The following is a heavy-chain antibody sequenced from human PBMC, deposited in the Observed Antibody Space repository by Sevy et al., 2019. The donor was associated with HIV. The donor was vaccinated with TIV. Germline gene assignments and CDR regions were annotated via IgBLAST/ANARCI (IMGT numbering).Heavy chain of an antibody. Sequence: GGSLRLSCAASGFTFSSYSMNWVRQAPGKGLEWVSYISSSSSTIYYADSVKGRFTISRDNAKNSLYLQMNSLRDEDTAVYYCARCYDFDWLLGYYYYGMDVWGQGTTVTVSS. CDR2: ISSSSSTI. D-gene: IGHD3-9*01. CDR3: ARCYDFDWLLGYYYYGMDV. CDR1: GFTFSSYS. V-gene: IGHV3-48*02. J-gene: IGHJ6*02.